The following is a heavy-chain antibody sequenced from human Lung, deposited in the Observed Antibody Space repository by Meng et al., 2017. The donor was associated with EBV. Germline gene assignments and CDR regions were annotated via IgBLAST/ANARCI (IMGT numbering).Heavy chain of an antibody. CDR3: ASRRVNKGFDY. D-gene: IGHD2/OR15-2a*01. V-gene: IGHV4-34*01. Sequence: VQLRGPGLGLVKPSETLSLPCAFYVGSFSGYYWSWIRQPPGKGLEWIGEINHSGSTNYNPSLKSRVTISVDTSKNQFSLKLSSVTAADTAVYYCASRRVNKGFDYWGQGTLVTVSS. CDR2: INHSGST. CDR1: VGSFSGYY. J-gene: IGHJ4*02.